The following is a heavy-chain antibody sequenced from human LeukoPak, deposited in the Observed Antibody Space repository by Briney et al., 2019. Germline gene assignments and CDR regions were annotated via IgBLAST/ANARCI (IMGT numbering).Heavy chain of an antibody. D-gene: IGHD5-18*01. CDR1: GGSISAYY. J-gene: IGHJ4*02. Sequence: SETLSLTCTVSGGSISAYYWSWIWQPPGKGLEGIADFLYSGSTNYNPSLKSRVTISLDTSKNQFSLRLSSVTAADTAVYYCARPLFRGYIFGWGYWGQGTLVTVSS. V-gene: IGHV4-59*08. CDR2: FLYSGST. CDR3: ARPLFRGYIFGWGY.